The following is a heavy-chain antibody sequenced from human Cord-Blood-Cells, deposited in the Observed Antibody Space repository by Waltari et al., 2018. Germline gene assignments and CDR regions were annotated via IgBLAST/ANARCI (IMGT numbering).Heavy chain of an antibody. CDR2: ISYDGSNK. J-gene: IGHJ3*02. V-gene: IGHV3-30*18. CDR3: AKDWGSNAFDI. Sequence: WVAVISYDGSNKYYADSVKGRFTISRDNSKNTLYLQMNSLRAEDTAVYYCAKDWGSNAFDIWGQGTMVTVSS. D-gene: IGHD3-16*01.